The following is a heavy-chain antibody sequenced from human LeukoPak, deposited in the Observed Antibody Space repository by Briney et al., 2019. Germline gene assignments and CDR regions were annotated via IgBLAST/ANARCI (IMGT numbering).Heavy chain of an antibody. V-gene: IGHV4-34*01. D-gene: IGHD3/OR15-3a*01. CDR2: INHSGST. J-gene: IGHJ4*02. CDR3: ARGQSWTGYPYYFDY. Sequence: PSETLSLTCAVYGGSFSGYYWSWIRQPPGKGLEWIGEINHSGSTNYNPSLKSRVTISVDTSKNQFSLKLSSVTAADTAVYYCARGQSWTGYPYYFDYWGQGTLVTVSS. CDR1: GGSFSGYY.